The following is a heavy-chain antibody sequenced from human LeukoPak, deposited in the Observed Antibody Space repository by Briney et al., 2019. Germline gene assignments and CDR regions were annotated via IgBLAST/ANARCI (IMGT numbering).Heavy chain of an antibody. D-gene: IGHD6-19*01. CDR1: GYTFTGYY. V-gene: IGHV1-2*02. Sequence: ASVKVSCKASGYTFTGYYMHWVRQAPGQGLEWMGWINPNSGGTNYAQKFQGRVTMTRDTSISTAYMELSRLRSDDTAVYYCARVLGIAVAGTGVFDYWGQGTLVTVSS. CDR3: ARVLGIAVAGTGVFDY. J-gene: IGHJ4*02. CDR2: INPNSGGT.